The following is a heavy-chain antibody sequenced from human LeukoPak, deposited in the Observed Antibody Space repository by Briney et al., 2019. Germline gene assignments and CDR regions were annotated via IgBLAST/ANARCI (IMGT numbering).Heavy chain of an antibody. V-gene: IGHV3-21*01. Sequence: GGSLRLSCAASGFTFSSYSMNWVRQAPGKGLEWVSSISSSSSYIYYADSVKGRFTISRDNAKNSLYLQMNSLRAEDTAAYYCARDRSTGWLRGGAFDYWGQGTLVTVSS. CDR3: ARDRSTGWLRGGAFDY. D-gene: IGHD5-12*01. CDR2: ISSSSSYI. J-gene: IGHJ4*02. CDR1: GFTFSSYS.